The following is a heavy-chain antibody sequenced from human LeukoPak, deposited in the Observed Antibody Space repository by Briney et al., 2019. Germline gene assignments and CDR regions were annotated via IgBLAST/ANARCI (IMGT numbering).Heavy chain of an antibody. D-gene: IGHD3-3*01. V-gene: IGHV4-4*07. J-gene: IGHJ4*02. CDR2: INTSGST. CDR1: GGSISSYY. Sequence: SQTLALTRTVSGGSISSYYWSWIRQPAAKGREGIGRINTSGSTNYNPSLKSRVTMSVDTSMNQFSLKLTSVTAAETAVYYCARTLYYDFWSGYYFDYWGQGTLVTVSS. CDR3: ARTLYYDFWSGYYFDY.